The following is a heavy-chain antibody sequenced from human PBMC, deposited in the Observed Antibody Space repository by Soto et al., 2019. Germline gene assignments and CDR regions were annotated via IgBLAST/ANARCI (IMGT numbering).Heavy chain of an antibody. Sequence: QVRLVPSGAEVKQPGSSVKVSCKASGGTFSNYAISWVRQAPGQGLEWMGGIILPFGTANYAQKFQGRVTITADESMTTAYMVLSGLRSEDTAVYYCARGPDYAVYLDYWGQVTLVTVTS. CDR3: ARGPDYAVYLDY. CDR1: GGTFSNYA. V-gene: IGHV1-69*12. D-gene: IGHD4-17*01. J-gene: IGHJ4*02. CDR2: IILPFGTA.